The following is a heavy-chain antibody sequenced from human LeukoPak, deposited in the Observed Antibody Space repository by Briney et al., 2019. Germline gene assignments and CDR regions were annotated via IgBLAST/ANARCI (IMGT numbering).Heavy chain of an antibody. J-gene: IGHJ6*02. CDR3: ARDFYDSSGYHSNGMDV. CDR2: ISYDGSNK. D-gene: IGHD3-22*01. Sequence: GGSLRLSCAASGFNFRSYGMQWVRQAPGKGLEWVAVISYDGSNKYYADSVKGRFTISRDNSKNTLYLQMNSLRAEDTAVYYCARDFYDSSGYHSNGMDVWGQGTTVTVSS. CDR1: GFNFRSYG. V-gene: IGHV3-30*03.